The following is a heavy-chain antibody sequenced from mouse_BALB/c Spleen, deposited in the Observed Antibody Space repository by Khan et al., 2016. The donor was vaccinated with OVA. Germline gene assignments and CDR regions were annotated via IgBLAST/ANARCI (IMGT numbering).Heavy chain of an antibody. J-gene: IGHJ2*01. CDR3: ARRGAARATWDYFDY. CDR1: GYTFTNYW. V-gene: IGHV1-63*02. D-gene: IGHD3-1*01. CDR2: IFPGGGYT. Sequence: VQLQESGAELVRPGTSVKMSCKAAGYTFTNYWIGWVKQRPGHGLEWIGDIFPGGGYTNYNEKFKGKATLTADTSSSTAYMQLSSLTSADSALYYWARRGAARATWDYFDYWGQGTTLTVSS.